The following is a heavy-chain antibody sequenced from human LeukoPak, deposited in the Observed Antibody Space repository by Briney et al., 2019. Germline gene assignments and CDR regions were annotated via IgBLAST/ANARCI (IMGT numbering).Heavy chain of an antibody. CDR1: GFTFSSYA. V-gene: IGHV3-23*01. D-gene: IGHD2-15*01. CDR2: ISGSGGST. CDR3: AKDKSCSGGSCYHPEYFQH. Sequence: PGGSLRLSCAASGFTFSSYAMSWVRQAPGKGLEWVSAISGSGGSTYYADSVKGRFTISRDNSKNTLYLQMNSLRAEDTAVYYCAKDKSCSGGSCYHPEYFQHWGQGTLVTVSS. J-gene: IGHJ1*01.